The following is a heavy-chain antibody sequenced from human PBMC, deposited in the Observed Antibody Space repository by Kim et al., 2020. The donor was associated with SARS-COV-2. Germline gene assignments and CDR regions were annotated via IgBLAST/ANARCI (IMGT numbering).Heavy chain of an antibody. J-gene: IGHJ3*02. V-gene: IGHV3-9*01. CDR1: GFTFDDYA. Sequence: GGSLRLSCAASGFTFDDYAMHWVRQAPGKGLEWVSGISWNSGSIGYADSVKGRFTISRDNAKNSLYLQMNSLRAEDTALYYCAKDRFSSGSYWGLAFDIWGQGTMVTVSS. CDR3: AKDRFSSGSYWGLAFDI. CDR2: ISWNSGSI. D-gene: IGHD1-26*01.